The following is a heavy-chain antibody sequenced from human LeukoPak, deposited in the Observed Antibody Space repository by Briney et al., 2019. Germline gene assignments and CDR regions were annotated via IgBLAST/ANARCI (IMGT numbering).Heavy chain of an antibody. CDR3: AKGGCSSGYCCFDP. Sequence: GGSLRLSCAASGFTLSSYAMTWVRQAPGKGLEWVSVISGGGSTYYADSVKGRFTISRDDSKNTLYLQMNNLRAEDTAIYYCAKGGCSSGYCCFDPWGQGTLVTVSS. CDR2: ISGGGST. V-gene: IGHV3-23*01. CDR1: GFTLSSYA. J-gene: IGHJ5*02. D-gene: IGHD3-22*01.